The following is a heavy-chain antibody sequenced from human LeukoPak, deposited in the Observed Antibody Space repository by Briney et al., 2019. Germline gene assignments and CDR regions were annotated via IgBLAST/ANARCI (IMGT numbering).Heavy chain of an antibody. Sequence: GGSLRLSCAASGFTFSSYAMSWVRQAPGKGLEWVSAISGSGGSTYYADSVKGRFTISRDNSKNTLYLQMNSLRAEDTAVYYCARGSVAGTVEGSVDYWGQGTLVTVSS. D-gene: IGHD6-19*01. CDR2: ISGSGGST. J-gene: IGHJ4*02. V-gene: IGHV3-23*01. CDR3: ARGSVAGTVEGSVDY. CDR1: GFTFSSYA.